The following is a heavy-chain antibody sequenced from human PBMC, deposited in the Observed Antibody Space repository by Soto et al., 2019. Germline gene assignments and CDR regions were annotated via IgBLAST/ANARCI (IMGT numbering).Heavy chain of an antibody. CDR3: ARDSSGWYPPSNYFDY. CDR1: GFTFSSYG. Sequence: QVQLVESGGGVVQPGRSLRLSCAASGFTFSSYGMHWVRQAPGKGLEWVAVIWYDGSNKYYADSVKGRFTISRDKSKNTLYLQMNSLRAEDTAVYYCARDSSGWYPPSNYFDYWGQGTLVTVSS. CDR2: IWYDGSNK. D-gene: IGHD6-19*01. V-gene: IGHV3-33*01. J-gene: IGHJ4*02.